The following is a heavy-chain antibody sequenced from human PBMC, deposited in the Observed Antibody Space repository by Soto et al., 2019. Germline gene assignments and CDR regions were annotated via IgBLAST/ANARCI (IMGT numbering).Heavy chain of an antibody. V-gene: IGHV1-46*01. CDR3: ARDTSRYYYDSSGYFDAFDI. CDR2: INPSGGST. D-gene: IGHD3-22*01. Sequence: ASVKVSCKASGYTFTSYYMHWVRQAPGQGLEWMGIINPSGGSTSYAQKFQGRVTMTRDTSTSTVYMELSSLRSEDTAVYSCARDTSRYYYDSSGYFDAFDIWGQGTMVTVSS. J-gene: IGHJ3*02. CDR1: GYTFTSYY.